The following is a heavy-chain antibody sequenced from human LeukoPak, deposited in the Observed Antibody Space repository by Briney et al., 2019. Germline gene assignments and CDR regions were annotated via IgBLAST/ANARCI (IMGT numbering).Heavy chain of an antibody. V-gene: IGHV3-11*01. CDR3: ASVLWFGGIFFDY. CDR1: GFSFSDYY. Sequence: GGSLRLSCAASGFSFSDYYMSWIRQAPGKGLEWVSYMSNSGSTIYYADSVKGRFTISRDNTKNSLYLQMNSLRAEDTAVYYCASVLWFGGIFFDYWGQGTLDTVSS. J-gene: IGHJ4*02. CDR2: MSNSGSTI. D-gene: IGHD3-10*01.